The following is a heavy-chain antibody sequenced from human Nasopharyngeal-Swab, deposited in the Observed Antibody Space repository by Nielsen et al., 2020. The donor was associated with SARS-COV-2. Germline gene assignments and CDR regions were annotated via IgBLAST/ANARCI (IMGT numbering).Heavy chain of an antibody. J-gene: IGHJ4*02. Sequence: GESLKISCAASGFTFSSYEMNWVRQAPGKGLEWVAVIWYDGSNKYYADSVKGRFTISRDNSKNTLYLQMNSLRAEDTAVYYCARGGDWTWYFDSWGQGTPVTVTS. D-gene: IGHD1-1*01. V-gene: IGHV3-33*08. CDR1: GFTFSSYE. CDR3: ARGGDWTWYFDS. CDR2: IWYDGSNK.